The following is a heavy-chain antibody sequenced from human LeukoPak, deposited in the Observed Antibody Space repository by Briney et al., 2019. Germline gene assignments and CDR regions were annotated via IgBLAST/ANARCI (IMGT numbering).Heavy chain of an antibody. V-gene: IGHV4-59*01. Sequence: SETLSLTCTVSGGSISSYYWSWTRQPPGKGLEWIRYIYYSGSTNYNPSLKSPVTISVDKSKNQFSLKMSSVTAADTAVYYCARGILIDFWSGYSSGFDYWGQGTLVTVSS. J-gene: IGHJ4*02. CDR2: IYYSGST. CDR3: ARGILIDFWSGYSSGFDY. CDR1: GGSISSYY. D-gene: IGHD3-3*01.